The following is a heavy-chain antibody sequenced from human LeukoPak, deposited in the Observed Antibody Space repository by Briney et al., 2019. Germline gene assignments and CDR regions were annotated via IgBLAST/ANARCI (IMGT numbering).Heavy chain of an antibody. D-gene: IGHD1-26*01. CDR3: ARDLEGPRSPSGY. CDR2: ISSSSSTI. Sequence: GGSLRLSCAASGFTFSSYSMNWVRQAPGKGLEWVSYISSSSSTIYYADSVKGRFTISRDNAKNSLYLQMNSLRAEDTAVYYCARDLEGPRSPSGYWGQGTLVTVSS. CDR1: GFTFSSYS. V-gene: IGHV3-48*01. J-gene: IGHJ4*02.